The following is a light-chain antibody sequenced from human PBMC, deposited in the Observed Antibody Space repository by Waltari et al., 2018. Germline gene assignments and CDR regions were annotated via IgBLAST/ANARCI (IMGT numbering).Light chain of an antibody. CDR2: EVS. Sequence: DVVLTQSPVSPPVTLGEPASISCTSSQSLLQSDGYIYLNWFHQRPGQSPRRLFYEVSKRYFGVPDRFSASGSGTDFTLKISRVEADDVGIYYCMQYTHWPHTFGQGTKLEIK. J-gene: IGKJ2*01. CDR1: QSLLQSDGYIY. V-gene: IGKV2-30*02. CDR3: MQYTHWPHT.